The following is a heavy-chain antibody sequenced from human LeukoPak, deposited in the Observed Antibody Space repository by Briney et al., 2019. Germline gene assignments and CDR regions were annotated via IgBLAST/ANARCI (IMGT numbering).Heavy chain of an antibody. Sequence: SETLSLTCTVSGGSISSYYWSWIRQPPGKGLEWIGYIYYSGSTNYNPSLKSRVTISVDTSKNQFSLKLSSVTAADTAVYYCARDIDSSGYYFDYWGQGTLVTVSS. CDR3: ARDIDSSGYYFDY. J-gene: IGHJ4*02. D-gene: IGHD3-22*01. CDR2: IYYSGST. CDR1: GGSISSYY. V-gene: IGHV4-59*01.